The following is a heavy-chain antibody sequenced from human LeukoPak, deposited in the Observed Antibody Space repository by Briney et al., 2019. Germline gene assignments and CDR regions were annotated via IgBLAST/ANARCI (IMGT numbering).Heavy chain of an antibody. CDR1: GFTFSSYA. D-gene: IGHD6-13*01. CDR3: AREGYSSSWPDY. J-gene: IGHJ4*02. V-gene: IGHV3-30*04. Sequence: GGSLRLSWAASGFTFSSYAMRWVRQAPGKGLEWVAVISYDGSNKYYADSVKGRFTISRDNSKNTLYLQMNSLRAEDTAVYYCAREGYSSSWPDYWGQGTLVTVSS. CDR2: ISYDGSNK.